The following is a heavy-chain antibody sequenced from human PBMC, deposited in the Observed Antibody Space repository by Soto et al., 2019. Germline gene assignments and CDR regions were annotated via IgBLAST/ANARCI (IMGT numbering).Heavy chain of an antibody. J-gene: IGHJ5*02. Sequence: SETLSLTCSLSGGSIGRSTYYWSWIRQPPGKGLEWIGEINHSGSTNYNPSLKSRVTISVDTSKNQFSLKLSSVTAADTAVYYCARLKGILTGYYRWFDPWGQGTLVTVSS. CDR1: GGSIGRSTYY. CDR2: INHSGST. CDR3: ARLKGILTGYYRWFDP. V-gene: IGHV4-39*07. D-gene: IGHD3-9*01.